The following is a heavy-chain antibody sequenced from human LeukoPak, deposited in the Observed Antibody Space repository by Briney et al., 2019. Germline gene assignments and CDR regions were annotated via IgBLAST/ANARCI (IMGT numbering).Heavy chain of an antibody. CDR2: GTAGDT. J-gene: IGHJ3*02. Sequence: GTAGDTYYSVSVKGRFTISRDNAKNSLYLQMNSLRAGDTAVYYCARRGDSSGYYDIGAFDIWGQGTMVTVSS. D-gene: IGHD3-22*01. CDR3: ARRGDSSGYYDIGAFDI. V-gene: IGHV3-13*01.